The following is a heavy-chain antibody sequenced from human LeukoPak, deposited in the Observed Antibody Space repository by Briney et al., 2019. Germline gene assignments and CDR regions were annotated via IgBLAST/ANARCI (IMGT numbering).Heavy chain of an antibody. J-gene: IGHJ6*02. CDR1: GYTLTELS. V-gene: IGHV1-24*01. D-gene: IGHD3-10*01. CDR3: ATPMVYGSGSYWCMDV. Sequence: ASVKVSCKVSGYTLTELSMHWVRQAPGKGLEWMGGFDPEDGETIYAQKFQGRVTMTEDTSTDTAYMELSSLRSEDTAVYYCATPMVYGSGSYWCMDVWGQGTTVTVSS. CDR2: FDPEDGET.